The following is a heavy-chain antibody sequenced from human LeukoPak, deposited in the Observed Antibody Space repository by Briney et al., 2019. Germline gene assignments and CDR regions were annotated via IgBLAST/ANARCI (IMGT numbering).Heavy chain of an antibody. CDR3: ATNPAA. J-gene: IGHJ5*02. CDR2: IYIGGST. CDR1: GFTVSSNY. Sequence: LAGGSLRLSCAASGFTVSSNYMSWVRQAPGKGLEWVPVIYIGGSTYYADSVKGRFTISRDNSKNTLYLQMNSLRAEDTAVYYCATNPAAWGQGSLVTVSS. V-gene: IGHV3-66*01.